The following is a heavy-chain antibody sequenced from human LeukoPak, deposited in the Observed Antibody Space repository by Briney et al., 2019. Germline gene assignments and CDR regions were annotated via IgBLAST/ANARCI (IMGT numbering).Heavy chain of an antibody. J-gene: IGHJ3*02. D-gene: IGHD6-19*01. CDR2: IFASGST. V-gene: IGHV4-61*02. CDR1: GDSISTGTFY. CDR3: ARGGGWYDAFDI. Sequence: TLSLTCTVSGDSISTGTFYWSWVRQPAGKGLEYMGRIFASGSTNYNPSLKSRVTISVDTSKNQFSLKLSSVTAADTAVYYCARGGGWYDAFDIWGQGTMVTVSS.